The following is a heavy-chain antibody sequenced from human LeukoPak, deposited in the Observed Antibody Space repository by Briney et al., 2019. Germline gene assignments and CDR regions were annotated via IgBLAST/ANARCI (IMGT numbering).Heavy chain of an antibody. CDR1: GFTFSDYY. Sequence: GGSLTLLCAASGFTFSDYYMMCIRHAPGRGLVWVSYISSSGSNIYYADSVKGRFTISRDNAKNSLYLQMNSLRAEDTAVYYCASPGIYGDYEYGMDVWGQGTTVTVSS. CDR2: ISSSGSNI. V-gene: IGHV3-11*01. J-gene: IGHJ6*02. D-gene: IGHD4-17*01. CDR3: ASPGIYGDYEYGMDV.